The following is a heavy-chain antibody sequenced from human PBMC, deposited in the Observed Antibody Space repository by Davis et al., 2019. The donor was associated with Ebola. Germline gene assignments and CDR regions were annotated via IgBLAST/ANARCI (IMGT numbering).Heavy chain of an antibody. Sequence: GGSLRLSCAASGFTFSSYAMSWVRQAPGKGLEWVAAMTGSGGTTYYADSVRGRFTISRDNSKDTLYLQMNSLRAEDTAVYYCARALAAVGFNWFDPWGQGTLVTVSS. V-gene: IGHV3-23*01. CDR2: MTGSGGTT. CDR3: ARALAAVGFNWFDP. D-gene: IGHD6-13*01. J-gene: IGHJ5*02. CDR1: GFTFSSYA.